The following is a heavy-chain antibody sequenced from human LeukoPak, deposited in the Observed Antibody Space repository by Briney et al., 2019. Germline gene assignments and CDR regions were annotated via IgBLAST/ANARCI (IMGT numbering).Heavy chain of an antibody. V-gene: IGHV1-69*05. J-gene: IGHJ5*02. CDR2: IIPIFGTE. Sequence: SVKVSCKASGGTFSSYAIIWVRQAPGQGLEWMGGIIPIFGTENYAHKFQGRVTITTDESTSTAYMEMGRLRSEDTDVYYCASEGITGTTESWFDPWGQGTLVTVSS. CDR1: GGTFSSYA. D-gene: IGHD1-7*01. CDR3: ASEGITGTTESWFDP.